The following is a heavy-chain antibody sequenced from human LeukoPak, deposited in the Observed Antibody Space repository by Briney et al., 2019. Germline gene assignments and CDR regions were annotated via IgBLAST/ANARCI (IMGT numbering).Heavy chain of an antibody. Sequence: SETLSLTCTVSGGSISSYYWSWIRQPPGKGLEWIGEINHSGSTNYNPSLKSRVTISVDTSKNQFSLKLSSVTAADTAVYYCARDADTAMVSRIDYMDVWGKGTTVTVSS. D-gene: IGHD5-18*01. J-gene: IGHJ6*03. CDR1: GGSISSYY. V-gene: IGHV4-34*01. CDR2: INHSGST. CDR3: ARDADTAMVSRIDYMDV.